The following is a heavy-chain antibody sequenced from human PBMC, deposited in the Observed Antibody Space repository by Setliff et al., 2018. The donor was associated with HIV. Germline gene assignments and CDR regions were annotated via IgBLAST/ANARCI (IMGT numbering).Heavy chain of an antibody. CDR1: GGSISSGSYY. CDR2: ISYSGST. J-gene: IGHJ6*03. D-gene: IGHD1-7*01. Sequence: PSETLSLTCTVSGGSISSGSYYWSWIRQPPGKGLEWIGYISYSGSTKYNPSLKSRVTLSVNTSKEQFSLKLNSVPPEDSAVYYCARDGTRQMWGSDYFHNYYIDVWDKGTTVTVSS. V-gene: IGHV4-61*01. CDR3: ARDGTRQMWGSDYFHNYYIDV.